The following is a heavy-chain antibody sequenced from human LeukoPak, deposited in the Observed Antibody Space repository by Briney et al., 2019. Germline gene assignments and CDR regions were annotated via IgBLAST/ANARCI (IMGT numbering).Heavy chain of an antibody. D-gene: IGHD3-22*01. CDR3: ARDLQRMIVVVNDAFDI. Sequence: GGSLRLSCAASGFTFSSYAMSWVRQAPGKGLEWVSAISGSGGSTYYADFVKGRFTISRDNSKNTLYLQMNSLRAEDTAVYYCARDLQRMIVVVNDAFDIWGQGTMVTVSS. V-gene: IGHV3-23*01. J-gene: IGHJ3*02. CDR1: GFTFSSYA. CDR2: ISGSGGST.